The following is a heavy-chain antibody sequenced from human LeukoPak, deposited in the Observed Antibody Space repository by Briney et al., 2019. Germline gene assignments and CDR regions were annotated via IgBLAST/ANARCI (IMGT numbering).Heavy chain of an antibody. J-gene: IGHJ5*02. Sequence: SVKVSCKASGGTFSSYAISGARQAPGQGLEWMGGIIPIVGTANYAQKFQGRGTITEDESTSTAYMELRRLRSEDTAVYYCAGHDFWSGSWFDPWGQGTLVTVSS. CDR1: GGTFSSYA. CDR3: AGHDFWSGSWFDP. CDR2: IIPIVGTA. V-gene: IGHV1-69*13. D-gene: IGHD3-3*01.